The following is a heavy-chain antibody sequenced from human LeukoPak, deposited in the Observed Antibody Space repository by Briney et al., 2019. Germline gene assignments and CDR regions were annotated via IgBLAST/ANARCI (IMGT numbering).Heavy chain of an antibody. Sequence: GGSLRLSCAASGFTFSTYSMNWVRQAPGKGLEWVSCISSSGSYIYHADSVRGRFTISRDNAKNSLYLQMNSLRAEDTAVYYCARDKVPYSSSWAIDYWGQGTLVTVSS. D-gene: IGHD6-13*01. CDR2: ISSSGSYI. CDR1: GFTFSTYS. V-gene: IGHV3-21*01. CDR3: ARDKVPYSSSWAIDY. J-gene: IGHJ4*02.